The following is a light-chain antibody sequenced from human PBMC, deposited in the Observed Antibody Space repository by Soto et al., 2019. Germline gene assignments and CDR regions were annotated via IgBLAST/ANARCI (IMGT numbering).Light chain of an antibody. CDR2: GAS. CDR3: QQYGSSRLT. V-gene: IGKV3-20*01. CDR1: QSVSSSY. Sequence: EIVLTQSPGTLSLSPGERATLSCRASQSVSSSYLAWYQQKPGQAPRLLIYGASSRATGIPDRFSGSGSVTDFTLTISRLEPVYFAVYYCQQYGSSRLTFGGGTKVQIK. J-gene: IGKJ4*01.